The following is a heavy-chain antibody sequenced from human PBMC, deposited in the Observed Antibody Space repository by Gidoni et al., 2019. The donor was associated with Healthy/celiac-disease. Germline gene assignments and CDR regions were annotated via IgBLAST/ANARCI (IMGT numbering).Heavy chain of an antibody. CDR3: ASMDV. Sequence: EGQRVESGGGVVQPGGSLRLSCAASGFTFSGYWLSWVRLGPGKGLEWVTNVEEDGSGKYYVDTVNGRFTVCRNNAKNSLYQQMSSLRTEDTAVYYCASMDVWGQGTTVTVSS. CDR2: VEEDGSGK. CDR1: GFTFSGYW. J-gene: IGHJ6*02. V-gene: IGHV3-7*03.